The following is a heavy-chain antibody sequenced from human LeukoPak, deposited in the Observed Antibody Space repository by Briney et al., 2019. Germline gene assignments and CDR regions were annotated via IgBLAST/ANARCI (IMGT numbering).Heavy chain of an antibody. D-gene: IGHD6-19*01. V-gene: IGHV3-48*03. CDR2: ISSSGSTI. CDR1: GFTFSSYE. J-gene: IGHJ2*01. CDR3: ARDRGVAGDWYFDL. Sequence: GGSLRLSCAASGFTFSSYEMNWFRQAPGKGLEWVSYISSSGSTIYYADSVKGRFTISRDNAKNSLYLQMNSLRAEDTAVYYCARDRGVAGDWYFDLWGRGTLVTVSS.